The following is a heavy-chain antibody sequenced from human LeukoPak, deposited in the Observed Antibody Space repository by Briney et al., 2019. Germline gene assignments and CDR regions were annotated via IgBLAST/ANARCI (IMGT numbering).Heavy chain of an antibody. J-gene: IGHJ3*02. D-gene: IGHD3-16*01. CDR3: ARGLSKSMITFGGGAFDI. CDR1: GFTFSKYN. CDR2: ISSSSRYI. Sequence: GGSLRLSCAASGFTFSKYNMNWVRQAPGKGLEWVSYISSSSRYIYYADSVKGRFTISRDNAKNSLYLQMNSLRAEDTAVYYCARGLSKSMITFGGGAFDIWGQGTMVTVSS. V-gene: IGHV3-21*04.